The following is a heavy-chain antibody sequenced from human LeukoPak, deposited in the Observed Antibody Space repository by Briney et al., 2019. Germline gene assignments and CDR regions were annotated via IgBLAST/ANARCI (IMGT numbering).Heavy chain of an antibody. CDR3: ARYCTNGVCYNDAFDI. CDR2: IYYSGST. J-gene: IGHJ3*02. V-gene: IGHV4-31*01. D-gene: IGHD2-8*01. Sequence: SETLSLTCTVSGGSISSGGYYWSWIRQHPGKGLEWIGYIYYSGSTYYNPSLKSQVTISVDTSKNQFSLKLSSVTAADTAVYYCARYCTNGVCYNDAFDIWGQGTMVTVSS. CDR1: GGSISSGGYY.